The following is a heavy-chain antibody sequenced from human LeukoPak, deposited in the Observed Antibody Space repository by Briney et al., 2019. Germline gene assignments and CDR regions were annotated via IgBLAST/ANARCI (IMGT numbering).Heavy chain of an antibody. CDR2: IYSGGST. CDR3: ARVNSARGALDY. Sequence: GRSLRLSCAASGFTVSSNYMSWVRQAPGKGLEWVSVIYSGGSTYYADSVKGRFTISRDNSKNTLYLQMNSLRAEDTAVYYCARVNSARGALDYWGQGTLVTVSS. J-gene: IGHJ4*02. D-gene: IGHD3-10*01. CDR1: GFTVSSNY. V-gene: IGHV3-53*01.